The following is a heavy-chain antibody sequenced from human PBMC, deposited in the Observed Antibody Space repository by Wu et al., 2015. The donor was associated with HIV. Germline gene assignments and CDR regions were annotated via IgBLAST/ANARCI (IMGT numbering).Heavy chain of an antibody. D-gene: IGHD1-26*01. CDR3: ATRIGGTMEAFNM. J-gene: IGHJ3*02. CDR1: EYIFSKNY. Sequence: QVQLVQSGTEVKKAGASVKISCKASEYIFSKNYVHWVRQAPGQSLEWMGVINPSDFKVSYPQKFQGRVTMTKDTSTSTIYMEQKSLSHDDTALYYCATRIGGTMEAFNMWGQGTLVTVSS. CDR2: INPSDFKV. V-gene: IGHV1-46*03.